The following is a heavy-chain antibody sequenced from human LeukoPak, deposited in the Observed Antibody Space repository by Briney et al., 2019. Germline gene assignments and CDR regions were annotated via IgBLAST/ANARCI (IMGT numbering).Heavy chain of an antibody. J-gene: IGHJ6*02. D-gene: IGHD3-3*01. CDR3: ARDLGRSYDFWSGYFYPPPYGMDV. CDR1: GFTFSSYC. Sequence: GGSLRLSCAASGFTFSSYCMHWVRQAPGKGLVWVSRINSDGSSTSYADSVKGRFTISRDNAKNTLYLQMNSLRAGDTAVYYCARDLGRSYDFWSGYFYPPPYGMDVWGQGTTVTVSS. CDR2: INSDGSST. V-gene: IGHV3-74*01.